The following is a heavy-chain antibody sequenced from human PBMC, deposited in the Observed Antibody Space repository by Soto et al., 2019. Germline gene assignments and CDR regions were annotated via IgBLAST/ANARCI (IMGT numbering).Heavy chain of an antibody. CDR1: GYSFTSYW. J-gene: IGHJ5*02. CDR3: ATATVTTSDWFDP. D-gene: IGHD4-4*01. Sequence: GESLKISCKGSGYSFTSYWIGWVRQMPGKGLEWMGIIYPGDSDTRYSPSFQGQVTISADKSISTAYLQWSSLKASDTAMYYCATATVTTSDWFDPWGQGTLVTVSS. CDR2: IYPGDSDT. V-gene: IGHV5-51*01.